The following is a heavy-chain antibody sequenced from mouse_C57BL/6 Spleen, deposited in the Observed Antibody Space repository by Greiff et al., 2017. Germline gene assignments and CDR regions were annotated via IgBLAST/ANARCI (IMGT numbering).Heavy chain of an antibody. CDR3: TNDGYYNYAMDY. J-gene: IGHJ4*01. V-gene: IGHV14-1*01. D-gene: IGHD2-3*01. Sequence: DVQLQESGAELVRPGASVKLSCTASGFNIKDYYMHWVKQRPEQGLEWIGRIDPEDGDTEYAPKFQGKATMTADTSSNTAYLQLSSLTSEDTAVYYCTNDGYYNYAMDYWGQGTSVTVSS. CDR2: IDPEDGDT. CDR1: GFNIKDYY.